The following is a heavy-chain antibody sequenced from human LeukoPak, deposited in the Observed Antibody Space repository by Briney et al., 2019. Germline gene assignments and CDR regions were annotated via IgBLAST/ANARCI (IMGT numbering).Heavy chain of an antibody. CDR2: IKEDGSET. J-gene: IGHJ4*02. Sequence: PGESLRLSCAASGFIFKKYWMNWVRQVPGKGLECLANIKEDGSETYYADSVKGRFTISRDNAKNSLYLQMSSLRAEDTAVYYCARDRGAAAPEEIFDYWGQGTLVTVSS. CDR1: GFIFKKYW. V-gene: IGHV3-7*01. CDR3: ARDRGAAAPEEIFDY. D-gene: IGHD6-13*01.